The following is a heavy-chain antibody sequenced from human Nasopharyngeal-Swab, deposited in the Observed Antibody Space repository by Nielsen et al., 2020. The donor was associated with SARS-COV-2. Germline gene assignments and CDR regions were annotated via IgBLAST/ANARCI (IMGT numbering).Heavy chain of an antibody. CDR2: IYYSGST. Sequence: LRLSCTVSGGSISSGGYYWSWIRQHPGKGLEWIGYIYYSGSTYYNPSLKSRVTISVDTSKNQFSLKLSSVTAADTAVYYCARGGFGGVIVLDAFDIWGQGTMVTVSS. D-gene: IGHD3-16*02. CDR1: GGSISSGGYY. J-gene: IGHJ3*02. CDR3: ARGGFGGVIVLDAFDI. V-gene: IGHV4-31*03.